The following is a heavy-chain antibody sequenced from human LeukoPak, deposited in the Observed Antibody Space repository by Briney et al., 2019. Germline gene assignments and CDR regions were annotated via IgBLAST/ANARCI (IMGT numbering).Heavy chain of an antibody. V-gene: IGHV5-51*01. CDR3: ARYSGSYSKSFDS. D-gene: IGHD1-26*01. J-gene: IGHJ4*02. Sequence: GESLKISCKGSGYSFTNYWIVWVRQMPGKGLEWMGIIYPGDSDTKYRPSFQGQVTISADKSITTAYLQWSSLKASDTAMYYCARYSGSYSKSFDSWGQGTLLTVSS. CDR2: IYPGDSDT. CDR1: GYSFTNYW.